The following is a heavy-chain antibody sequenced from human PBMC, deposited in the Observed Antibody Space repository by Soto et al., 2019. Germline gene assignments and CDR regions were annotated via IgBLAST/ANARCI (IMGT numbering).Heavy chain of an antibody. J-gene: IGHJ4*02. V-gene: IGHV3-30-3*01. CDR2: ISYDGSNK. CDR1: GFTFSSYA. CDR3: ARDMRSWSYNFDY. Sequence: QVQLVESGGGVVQPGRSLRLSCAASGFTFSSYAMHWVRQAPGKGLEWVAVISYDGSNKYYADSVKGRFTISRDNSKNTLYLQMNSLRAEDTAVYYCARDMRSWSYNFDYWGQGTLVTVSS. D-gene: IGHD6-13*01.